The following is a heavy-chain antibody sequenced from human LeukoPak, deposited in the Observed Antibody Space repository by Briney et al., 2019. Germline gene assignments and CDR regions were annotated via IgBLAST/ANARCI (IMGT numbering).Heavy chain of an antibody. CDR2: IYSGGST. Sequence: PGGSLRLSCAASGFTVSSNYMSWVRQAPGKGLEWVSVIYSGGSTYYADSVKGRFTISRDSSTNTLYLQMNSLRAEDTAVYYCAREVGSSADSWGQGTPVTVSS. CDR1: GFTVSSNY. J-gene: IGHJ4*02. CDR3: AREVGSSADS. D-gene: IGHD6-6*01. V-gene: IGHV3-53*01.